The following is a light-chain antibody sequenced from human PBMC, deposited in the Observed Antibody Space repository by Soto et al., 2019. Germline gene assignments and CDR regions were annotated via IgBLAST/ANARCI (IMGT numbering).Light chain of an antibody. CDR3: CSYAGSPWV. CDR1: SSDVGVYNY. CDR2: DVS. J-gene: IGLJ3*02. Sequence: QSVLTQPRSVSGSPGQSVTISCTGTSSDVGVYNYVSWYQQHPGKAPKLMIYDVSIRPSGVPDRFSGSKSGNTASLTISGLQAEDEADYYCCSYAGSPWVFGGGTKLTVL. V-gene: IGLV2-11*01.